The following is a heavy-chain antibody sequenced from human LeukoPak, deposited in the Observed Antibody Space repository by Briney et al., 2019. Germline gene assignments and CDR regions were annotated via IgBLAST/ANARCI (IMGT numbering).Heavy chain of an antibody. V-gene: IGHV3-48*03. CDR3: ARADRSTYYYDSSGSNDAFDI. Sequence: GGSLRLSCAASGFTFSSYEMNWVRQAPGKGLEWVSYISSSGSTIYYADSAKGRFTISRDNAKNSLYLQMNSLRAEDTAVYYCARADRSTYYYDSSGSNDAFDIWGQGTMVTVSS. D-gene: IGHD3-22*01. CDR1: GFTFSSYE. J-gene: IGHJ3*02. CDR2: ISSSGSTI.